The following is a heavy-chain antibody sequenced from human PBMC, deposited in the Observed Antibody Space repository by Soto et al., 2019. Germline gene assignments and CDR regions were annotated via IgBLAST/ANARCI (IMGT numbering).Heavy chain of an antibody. D-gene: IGHD4-17*01. CDR2: DYYTGDT. V-gene: IGHV4-59*08. CDR1: SGPDRSHN. J-gene: IGHJ6*02. CDR3: VRQGIDYLHGLVDV. Sequence: QVQLQQSGPRLVKPSETLSLTCTVSSGPDRSHNWGWIRQPPGGGLEWIGYDYYTGDTAYNPSLRGRVTISADTSTNDISLTLNSVTAADTAVYYCVRQGIDYLHGLVDVWGQGTTVSVSS.